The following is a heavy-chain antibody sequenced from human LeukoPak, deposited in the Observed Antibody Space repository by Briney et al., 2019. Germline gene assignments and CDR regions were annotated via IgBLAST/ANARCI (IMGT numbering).Heavy chain of an antibody. V-gene: IGHV4-39*01. CDR2: IYYSGST. J-gene: IGHJ6*03. Sequence: SETLSLTCSVSGGSISSSSYYWGWIRQPPGKGLEWIGSIYYSGSTYYNPSLKSRVTISVDTSKNQFSLKLSSVTAADTAVYYCARTAMDIYYYYMDVWGKGTTVTISS. CDR1: GGSISSSSYY. D-gene: IGHD5-18*01. CDR3: ARTAMDIYYYYMDV.